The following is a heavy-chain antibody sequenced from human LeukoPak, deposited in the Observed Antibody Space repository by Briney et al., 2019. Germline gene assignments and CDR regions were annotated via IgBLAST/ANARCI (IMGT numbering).Heavy chain of an antibody. V-gene: IGHV3-11*04. D-gene: IGHD3-9*01. CDR1: GFTFNNYY. CDR3: ARRYDVLTGYYGWFDP. CDR2: ISISGYST. J-gene: IGHJ5*02. Sequence: GGSLRLSCAASGFTFNNYYMSWIRRAPGKGLEWMSYISISGYSTYYADSVKGRFTISRDNAKNSLYLQMNNLRPEDTAFYYCARRYDVLTGYYGWFDPWGQGTLVTVSS.